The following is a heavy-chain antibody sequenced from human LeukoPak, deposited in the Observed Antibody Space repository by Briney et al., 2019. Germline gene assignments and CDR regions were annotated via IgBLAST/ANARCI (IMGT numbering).Heavy chain of an antibody. V-gene: IGHV3-30*04. J-gene: IGHJ4*02. CDR2: ISYDGSNK. D-gene: IGHD3-16*01. CDR1: GYTLTELS. CDR3: AKVEAGGSFDY. Sequence: SGYTLTELSMHWVRQAPGKGLEWVAVISYDGSNKYYADSVKGRFTISRDDSKNTLYLQMNSLRAEDTAVYYCAKVEAGGSFDYWGQGTLVTVSS.